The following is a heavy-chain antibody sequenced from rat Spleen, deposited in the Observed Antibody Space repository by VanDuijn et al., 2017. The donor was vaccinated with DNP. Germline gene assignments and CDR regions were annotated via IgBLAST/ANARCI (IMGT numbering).Heavy chain of an antibody. Sequence: VQLKESGPGLMQPSQTLSLTCTVSGFSLTDYSVHWVRQPPGKGLEWMGVMWSGGTTAYTSALKSRLSIGRDTSKSQVFLKMNSLQTEDTAIYYCTRDGSPYYSSYMDVMDAWGQGTSVTVSS. V-gene: IGHV2S63*01. CDR2: MWSGGTT. D-gene: IGHD1-2*01. J-gene: IGHJ4*01. CDR1: GFSLTDYS. CDR3: TRDGSPYYSSYMDVMDA.